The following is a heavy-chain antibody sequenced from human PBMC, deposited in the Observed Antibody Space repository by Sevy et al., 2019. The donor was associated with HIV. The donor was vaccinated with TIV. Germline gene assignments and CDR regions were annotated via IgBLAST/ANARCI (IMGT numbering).Heavy chain of an antibody. D-gene: IGHD6-25*01. Sequence: GGSLRLSCAASGFTFKNFGMHWVRQAPGKGLEWVTFIWFDGSTKYYADSVRGRFTISRDNSKRTLYLQMNSLRPADTAVYYCVKGPHPAETTSYGMDVWGQGTTVTVSS. V-gene: IGHV3-30*02. CDR2: IWFDGSTK. J-gene: IGHJ6*02. CDR1: GFTFKNFG. CDR3: VKGPHPAETTSYGMDV.